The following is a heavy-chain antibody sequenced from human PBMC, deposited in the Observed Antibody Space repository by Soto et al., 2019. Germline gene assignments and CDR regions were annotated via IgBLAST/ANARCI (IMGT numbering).Heavy chain of an antibody. CDR3: VRGNPLNDY. CDR1: GFTFSHYW. CDR2: VHADGSLT. V-gene: IGHV3-74*01. D-gene: IGHD1-1*01. Sequence: EVQLVESGGGLVQPGGYLRLSCAASGFTFSHYWMHWIRQTPGKGLVLVSRVHADGSLTAHADSVRGRFTISRDNSKNTLFLQMNSLRAEDTAVYYCVRGNPLNDYWGQGTLVTVSS. J-gene: IGHJ4*02.